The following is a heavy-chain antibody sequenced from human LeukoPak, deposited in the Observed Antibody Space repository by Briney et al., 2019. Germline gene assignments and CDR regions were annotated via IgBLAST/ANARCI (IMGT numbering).Heavy chain of an antibody. D-gene: IGHD3-3*01. V-gene: IGHV1-69*01. CDR2: IIPIFGTA. Sequence: SVKVSCKASGGTFSSYAISWVRQAPEQGLEWMGGIIPIFGTANYAQKFQGRVTITADESTSTAYMELSSLRSEDTAVYYCARGSRDFWSDYYYMDVWGKGTTVTVSS. J-gene: IGHJ6*03. CDR3: ARGSRDFWSDYYYMDV. CDR1: GGTFSSYA.